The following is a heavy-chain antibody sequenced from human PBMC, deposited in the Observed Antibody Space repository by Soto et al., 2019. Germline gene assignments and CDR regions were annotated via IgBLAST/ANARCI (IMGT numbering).Heavy chain of an antibody. J-gene: IGHJ4*02. D-gene: IGHD3-10*01. V-gene: IGHV4-38-2*01. CDR3: ARGGYGSVPFDY. CDR2: IYHSGST. Sequence: SETLSLTCAVSGYSISSGYYWGWIRQPPGKGLEWTGSIYHSGSTYYNPSLKSRVTISVDTSKNQFSLKLSSVTAADTAVYYCARGGYGSVPFDYWGQGTLVTVSS. CDR1: GYSISSGYY.